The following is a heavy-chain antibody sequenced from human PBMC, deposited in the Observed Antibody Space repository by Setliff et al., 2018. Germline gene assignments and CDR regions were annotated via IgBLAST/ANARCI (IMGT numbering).Heavy chain of an antibody. CDR2: ISYSGTP. CDR1: DDSFTSSRYY. J-gene: IGHJ4*01. V-gene: IGHV4-39*01. CDR3: VRPGGTTVVARHFDY. Sequence: KTSETLSLTFTVSDDSFTSSRYYWGWIRQAPGGGLEWIGSISYSGTPYYNASVESRVTISIDTSRNQFSLELRSVTVADTATYYCVRPGGTTVVARHFDYWGSGILVTVSS. D-gene: IGHD2-15*01.